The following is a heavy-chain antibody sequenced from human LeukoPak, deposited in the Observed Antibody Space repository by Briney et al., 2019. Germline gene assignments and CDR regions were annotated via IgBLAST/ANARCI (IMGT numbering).Heavy chain of an antibody. Sequence: GGSLRLSCVASGFTFSSFAMTWVRQAPGKGLEWVSATSGGSTSTYYTDSVKGRFTISRDNSKNTLYLQMNSLRAEDTAVYYCASGGVYGSGSYYSDYWGQGTLVTVSS. V-gene: IGHV3-23*01. J-gene: IGHJ4*02. CDR1: GFTFSSFA. CDR2: TSGGSTST. D-gene: IGHD3-10*01. CDR3: ASGGVYGSGSYYSDY.